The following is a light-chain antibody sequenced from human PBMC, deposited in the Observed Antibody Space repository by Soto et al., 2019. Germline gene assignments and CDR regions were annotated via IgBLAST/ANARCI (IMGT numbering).Light chain of an antibody. CDR1: QSVSSSS. Sequence: EIVLTQSPGTLSLSPGERATLYCRASQSVSSSSLAWYQQKPGQAPRLLIYGASSRATGIPDTFSGSGSGTDFTLTITRLEPEDFAVYYCQQYGTSPYTFGQGTKLEIK. V-gene: IGKV3-20*01. J-gene: IGKJ2*01. CDR3: QQYGTSPYT. CDR2: GAS.